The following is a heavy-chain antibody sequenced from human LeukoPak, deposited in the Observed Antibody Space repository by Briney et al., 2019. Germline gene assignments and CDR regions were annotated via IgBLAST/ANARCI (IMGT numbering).Heavy chain of an antibody. V-gene: IGHV3-30*18. D-gene: IGHD3-22*01. Sequence: PGGSLRLSCAASGFTFSNYGMHWVRQAPGKGLEWVAVISYDGSNKYYADSVKGRFTISRDNSKNTLYLQMNSLRAEDTAVYYCAKGPLGADYYDSSFDYWGQGTLVTVSS. CDR2: ISYDGSNK. J-gene: IGHJ4*02. CDR3: AKGPLGADYYDSSFDY. CDR1: GFTFSNYG.